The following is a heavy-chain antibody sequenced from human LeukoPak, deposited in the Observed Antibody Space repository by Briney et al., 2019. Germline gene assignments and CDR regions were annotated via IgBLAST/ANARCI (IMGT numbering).Heavy chain of an antibody. CDR3: ARDRVYDSSGYFDY. V-gene: IGHV1-8*01. CDR2: MNPNSGNT. D-gene: IGHD3-22*01. Sequence: ASVKVSCKASGYTFTSYDINWVRQATGQGLEWMGWMNPNSGNTGYAQKFQGRVTMTRNTSISTAYMELSSLRSEDTAVYYCARDRVYDSSGYFDYWGQGTLVTVSS. J-gene: IGHJ4*02. CDR1: GYTFTSYD.